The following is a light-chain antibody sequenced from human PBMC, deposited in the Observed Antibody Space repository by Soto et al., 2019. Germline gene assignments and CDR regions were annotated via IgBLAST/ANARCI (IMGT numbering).Light chain of an antibody. J-gene: IGKJ1*01. CDR1: QSVSSN. CDR2: GAS. V-gene: IGKV3-15*01. CDR3: QQYNNWPPWT. Sequence: EIMMTQSPATLSVSQGERATLSCRASQSVSSNLAWYQQKPGQAPRLLIYGASTRATGIPARFSGSGSGTEFTLTISSLQSEDFAVYYCQQYNNWPPWTFGQGTNVDVK.